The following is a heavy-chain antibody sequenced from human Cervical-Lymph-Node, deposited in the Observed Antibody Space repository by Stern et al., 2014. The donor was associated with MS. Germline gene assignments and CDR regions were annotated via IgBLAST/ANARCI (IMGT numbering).Heavy chain of an antibody. V-gene: IGHV3-21*01. CDR3: ARDNAIAVAGTGLGY. D-gene: IGHD6-19*01. CDR1: GFPFSSYS. J-gene: IGHJ4*02. Sequence: EVQLVESGGGLVKPGGSLRLSCAASGFPFSSYSMNWVRQAPGKGLEWVSSISSISSYIYYAASVKGRFTISRDNAKNSLYLQMNSLRAEDTAVYYCARDNAIAVAGTGLGYWGQGTLVTVSS. CDR2: ISSISSYI.